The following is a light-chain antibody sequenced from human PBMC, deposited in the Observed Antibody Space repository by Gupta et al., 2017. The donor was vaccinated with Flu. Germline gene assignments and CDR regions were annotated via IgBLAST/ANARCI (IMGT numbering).Light chain of an antibody. V-gene: IGKV3-20*01. CDR3: HQNGIPPEA. CDR1: QSVINNQ. CDR2: GAS. Sequence: DTLSLSPGETATLSCETSQSVINNQLAWYQQRPGQAPRLLIYGASSRATGIPDRFSGSGSGTDFTLTISRLEPEDFALYYCHQNGIPPEAFGQGTKLEMK. J-gene: IGKJ2*01.